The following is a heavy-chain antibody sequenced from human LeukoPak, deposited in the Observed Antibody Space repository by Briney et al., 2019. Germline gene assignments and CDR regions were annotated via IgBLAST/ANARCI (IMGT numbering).Heavy chain of an antibody. J-gene: IGHJ4*02. CDR2: ISGSRSYI. CDR3: ASYGVDY. D-gene: IGHD4-17*01. Sequence: GGSLRLSCAASGFTFSSYSMNWVRQAPGKGLEWVSSISGSRSYIYYADSLRGRFTISRDNAKNSLYLQMSSLRAEDTAVYYCASYGVDYWGQGTLVTVSS. CDR1: GFTFSSYS. V-gene: IGHV3-21*01.